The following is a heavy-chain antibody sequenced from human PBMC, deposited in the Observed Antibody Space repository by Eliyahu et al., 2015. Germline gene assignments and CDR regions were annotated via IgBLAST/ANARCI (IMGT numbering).Heavy chain of an antibody. CDR1: XGSIXSGXYY. Sequence: QVQLQESGPGLVXPSQTLSLTCTXSXGSIXSGXYYWSWIRQHPGKGLEWIGYXYXSGXTYYNPSLKSRVTISVDTSKNQFSLKLSSVTAADTAVYYCARDTRSRAPFYYYGMDVWGQGTTVTVSS. V-gene: IGHV4-31*03. D-gene: IGHD6-13*01. CDR3: ARDTRSRAPFYYYGMDV. CDR2: XYXSGXT. J-gene: IGHJ6*02.